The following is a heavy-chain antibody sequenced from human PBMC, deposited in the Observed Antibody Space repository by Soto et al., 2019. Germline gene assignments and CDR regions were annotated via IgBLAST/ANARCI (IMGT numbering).Heavy chain of an antibody. CDR1: GGSITTYY. J-gene: IGHJ4*02. Sequence: SETLSLTCTVSGGSITTYYWSWIRQPPGKGLEYIGYIYYSGSTYYNPSLKSRVTISVDTSKNQFSLKLSSVTAADTAAYYCARSYYDFWSGSYFDYWGQGTLVTVSS. CDR2: IYYSGST. D-gene: IGHD3-3*01. CDR3: ARSYYDFWSGSYFDY. V-gene: IGHV4-59*06.